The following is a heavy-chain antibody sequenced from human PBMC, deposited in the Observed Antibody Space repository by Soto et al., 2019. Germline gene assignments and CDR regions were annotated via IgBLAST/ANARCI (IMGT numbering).Heavy chain of an antibody. CDR3: ARHKRRAVPGLVPDF. CDR2: THPGDANT. CDR1: GYTFTNYW. D-gene: IGHD6-19*01. J-gene: IGHJ4*02. V-gene: IGHV5-51*01. Sequence: GESLKISCTGSGYTFTNYWIGWVRQMPGKGLEWMGITHPGDANTRYSPSFQGHVTISADKSVNSAYLQWRGLKASDTGVYFCARHKRRAVPGLVPDFWGQGTLVTAPQ.